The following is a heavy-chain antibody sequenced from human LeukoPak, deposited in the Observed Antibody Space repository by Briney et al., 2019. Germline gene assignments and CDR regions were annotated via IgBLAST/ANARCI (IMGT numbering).Heavy chain of an antibody. D-gene: IGHD3-10*01. CDR2: IIPIFGTA. J-gene: IGHJ5*02. CDR3: ARDVSYGSAPNWFDP. V-gene: IGHV1-69*13. Sequence: SVKVSCKASGGTFSSYAISWVRQAPGQGLEWMGGIIPIFGTANYAQKFQGRVTITADESTSTAYIELSSLRSEDTAVYYCARDVSYGSAPNWFDPWGQGTLVSVSS. CDR1: GGTFSSYA.